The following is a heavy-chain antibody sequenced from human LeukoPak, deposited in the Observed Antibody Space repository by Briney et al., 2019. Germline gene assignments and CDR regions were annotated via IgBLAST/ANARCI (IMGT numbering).Heavy chain of an antibody. CDR3: AKVTVATILNYYDSSGAFDY. CDR2: INPNSGGT. V-gene: IGHV1-2*02. Sequence: VASVKVSCKASGYIFTGYYMHWVRQAPGQGLEWMGWINPNSGGTNYAQKFQGRVTMTRDTSISTAYMELSRLTSDDTAVYYCAKVTVATILNYYDSSGAFDYWGQGALVTVSS. D-gene: IGHD3-22*01. J-gene: IGHJ4*02. CDR1: GYIFTGYY.